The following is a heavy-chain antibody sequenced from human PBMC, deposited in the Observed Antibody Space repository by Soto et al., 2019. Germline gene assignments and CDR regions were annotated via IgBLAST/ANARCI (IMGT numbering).Heavy chain of an antibody. Sequence: QVQLVQSGAEVKKPGASVKVSCKASGYTFTGYYMHWVRQAPGQGLEWMGWINPNSGGTNYAQKFQGWVTMPRDTSISTAYMELSRLRSDDTAVYYCARDPNWSNYYGMDVWGQGTTVTVSS. V-gene: IGHV1-2*04. CDR2: INPNSGGT. D-gene: IGHD1-20*01. CDR3: ARDPNWSNYYGMDV. CDR1: GYTFTGYY. J-gene: IGHJ6*02.